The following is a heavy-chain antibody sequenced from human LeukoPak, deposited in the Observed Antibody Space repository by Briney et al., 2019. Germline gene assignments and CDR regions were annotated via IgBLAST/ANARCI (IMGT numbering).Heavy chain of an antibody. J-gene: IGHJ4*02. CDR2: INPNSGGT. CDR1: GSTFTDYY. D-gene: IGHD3-22*01. CDR3: AREGYDSSGSYFDY. V-gene: IGHV1-2*02. Sequence: ASVKVSCKASGSTFTDYYMHWVRQAPGQGLEWMGWINPNSGGTNFAQKFQGRVTMTRDTSISTAYMELNRLRSDDTAVYYCAREGYDSSGSYFDYWGQGTLVTVSS.